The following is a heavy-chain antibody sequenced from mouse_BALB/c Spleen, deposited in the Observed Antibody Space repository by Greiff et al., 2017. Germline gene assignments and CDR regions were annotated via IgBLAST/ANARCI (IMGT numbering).Heavy chain of an antibody. V-gene: IGHV14-3*02. D-gene: IGHD2-2*01. CDR3: ARYGYDGRLCFDY. CDR2: IDPANGNT. CDR1: GFNIKDTY. Sequence: EVQLQQSGAELVKPGASVKLSCTASGFNIKDTYMHWVKQRPEQGLEWIGRIDPANGNTKYDPKFQGKATITADTSSNTAYLQLSSLTSEDTAVYYCARYGYDGRLCFDYWGQGTTLTVAS. J-gene: IGHJ2*01.